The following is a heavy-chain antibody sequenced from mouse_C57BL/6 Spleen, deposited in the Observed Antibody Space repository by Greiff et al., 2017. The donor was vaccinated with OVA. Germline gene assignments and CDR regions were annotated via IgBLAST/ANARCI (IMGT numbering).Heavy chain of an antibody. V-gene: IGHV1-69*01. J-gene: IGHJ2*01. D-gene: IGHD3-2*02. CDR3: ARGQLRLRGFDY. CDR1: GYTFTSYW. CDR2: IDPSDSYT. Sequence: QVQLQQPGAELVMPGASVKLSCKASGYTFTSYWMHWVKQRPGQGLEWIGEIDPSDSYTNYNQKFKGKSTLTVDKSSSTAYMQLSSLTSEDSAVYYCARGQLRLRGFDYWGQGTTLTVSS.